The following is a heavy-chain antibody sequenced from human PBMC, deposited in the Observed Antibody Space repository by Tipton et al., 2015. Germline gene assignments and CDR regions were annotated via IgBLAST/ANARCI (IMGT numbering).Heavy chain of an antibody. J-gene: IGHJ4*02. CDR2: ISHSGNT. Sequence: TLSLTCAVYGGSLSGYYWVWIRQAPGKGLEWIGAISHSGNTFYNPSLKSRVTISVDTSKTQFSLKMSSVTASDTAVYYCARARGRHGGLFDSWGQGILVTVSS. D-gene: IGHD4-23*01. CDR3: ARARGRHGGLFDS. V-gene: IGHV4-34*01. CDR1: GGSLSGYY.